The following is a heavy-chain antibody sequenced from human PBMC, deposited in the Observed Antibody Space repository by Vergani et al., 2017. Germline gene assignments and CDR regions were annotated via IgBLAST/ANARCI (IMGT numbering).Heavy chain of an antibody. CDR1: GFTFSSYG. CDR2: IWYDGSNK. Sequence: QVQLVESGGGVVQPGRSLRLSCAASGFTFSSYGMHWVRQAPGKGLEWVAVIWYDGSNKYYADSVKGRFTISRDNSKNTLYLQMNSLRAEDTAVYYCAKGRLSSSWSGIDYWGQGTLVTVSS. D-gene: IGHD6-13*01. V-gene: IGHV3-33*06. J-gene: IGHJ4*02. CDR3: AKGRLSSSWSGIDY.